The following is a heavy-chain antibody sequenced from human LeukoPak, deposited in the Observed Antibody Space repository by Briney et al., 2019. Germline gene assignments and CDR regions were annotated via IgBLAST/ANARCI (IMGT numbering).Heavy chain of an antibody. CDR2: VSEDGTNE. V-gene: IGHV3-30*18. Sequence: GGSLRLSCAASGFTFTSYGMHCVRQAPGKGLEWVAFVSEDGTNEKCADSVKGRFTISRDNSNNTLYLQMNSLRAEDTGIYYCAKDRETTSSGTFDSWGQGTLVTVSS. D-gene: IGHD6-13*01. CDR3: AKDRETTSSGTFDS. CDR1: GFTFTSYG. J-gene: IGHJ4*02.